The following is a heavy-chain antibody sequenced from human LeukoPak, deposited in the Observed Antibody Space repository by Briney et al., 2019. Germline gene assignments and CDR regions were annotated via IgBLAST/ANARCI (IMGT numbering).Heavy chain of an antibody. CDR2: IYTSGST. CDR1: GGSISSYY. J-gene: IGHJ4*02. V-gene: IGHV4-4*07. CDR3: ARLRKTYYYDSSGYYYFDY. D-gene: IGHD3-22*01. Sequence: PSGTLSLTCTVSGGSISSYYWSWIRQPAGKGLEWIGRIYTSGSTNYNPSLKSRVTMSVDTSKNQFSLKLSSVTAADTAVYYCARLRKTYYYDSSGYYYFDYWGQGTLVTVSS.